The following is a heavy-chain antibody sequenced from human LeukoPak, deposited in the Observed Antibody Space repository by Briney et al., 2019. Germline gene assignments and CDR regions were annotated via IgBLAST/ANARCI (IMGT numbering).Heavy chain of an antibody. Sequence: SETLSLTCTVSGGSINSGDYYWVWIRQPPGKGLEWIGSIYYSGSTSYNPSLKSRVTISVDTSKNQFSLKLSSVTAADTAVYYCARGDRYSSSWYGYWGQGTLVTVSS. J-gene: IGHJ4*02. CDR1: GGSINSGDYY. V-gene: IGHV4-39*07. CDR3: ARGDRYSSSWYGY. CDR2: IYYSGST. D-gene: IGHD6-13*01.